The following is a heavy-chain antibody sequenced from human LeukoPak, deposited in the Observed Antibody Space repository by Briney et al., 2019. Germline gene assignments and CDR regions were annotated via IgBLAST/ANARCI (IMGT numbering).Heavy chain of an antibody. CDR1: GFTFSSYA. J-gene: IGHJ4*02. V-gene: IGHV3-23*01. CDR3: AKGIAAAGPYFDY. CDR2: ISGGGSST. D-gene: IGHD6-13*01. Sequence: GGSLRLSCAASGFTFSSYAMSWVRQAPGKGLEWVSAISGGGSSTYYADSVKGRFTISRDNSKNTLYLQMNSLRAEDTAIYYCAKGIAAAGPYFDYWGRGTLVTVSS.